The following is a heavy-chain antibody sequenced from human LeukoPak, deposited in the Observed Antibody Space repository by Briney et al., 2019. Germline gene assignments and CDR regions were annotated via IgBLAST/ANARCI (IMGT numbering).Heavy chain of an antibody. CDR3: ARGIVSGSYPRLDY. D-gene: IGHD1-26*01. CDR2: ISSSSSYI. V-gene: IGHV3-21*01. CDR1: GFTFSSYS. Sequence: GGSLRLSCAASGFTFSSYSMNWVRQAPGKGLEWVSSISSSSSYIYYADSVKGRFTISRDNAKNSLYLQMNSLRVDDTAVYYCARGIVSGSYPRLDYWGQGTLVTVSS. J-gene: IGHJ4*02.